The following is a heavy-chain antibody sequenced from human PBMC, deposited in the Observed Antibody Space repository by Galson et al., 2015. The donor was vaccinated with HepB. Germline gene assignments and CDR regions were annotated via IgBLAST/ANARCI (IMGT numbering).Heavy chain of an antibody. CDR2: IIPILPTP. V-gene: IGHV1-69*13. CDR1: GGTFSNYD. J-gene: IGHJ6*02. CDR3: ARALIRFGDLTRRNAMDV. Sequence: SVKVSCKASGGTFSNYDITWVRQAPGQGLEWMGGIIPILPTPNYAQKFQDRVTITADESTSTAYMELSSLGSEDTAVYYCARALIRFGDLTRRNAMDVWGQGTTVTVSS. D-gene: IGHD3-16*01.